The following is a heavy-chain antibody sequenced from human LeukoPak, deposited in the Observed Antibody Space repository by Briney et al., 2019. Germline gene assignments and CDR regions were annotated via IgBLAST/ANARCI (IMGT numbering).Heavy chain of an antibody. CDR1: GFTFSESW. Sequence: GGSLRLSCAASGFTFSESWMHWFRQAPGEGLEWVSRLNTYDRSTTYADSVKGRFTISSDNAKNTLYLQMNSLRIEDTAVYYCARDLGSRNWGQGTLVTVSS. CDR3: ARDLGSRN. V-gene: IGHV3-74*03. J-gene: IGHJ4*02. D-gene: IGHD7-27*01. CDR2: LNTYDRST.